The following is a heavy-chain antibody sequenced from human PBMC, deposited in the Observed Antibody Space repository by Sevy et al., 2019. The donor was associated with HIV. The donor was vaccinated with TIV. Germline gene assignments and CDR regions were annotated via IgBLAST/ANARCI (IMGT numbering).Heavy chain of an antibody. CDR2: ISSNSSYI. Sequence: GGSLRLSCAASGFTFSSYSMNWVRQAPGKGLEWVSSISSNSSYIYYADSVKGRFTISRDNAKNSLYLQMNSLRAEDTAVYYCARDGGINSGSYLNFDYWGQGTLVTVSS. CDR3: ARDGGINSGSYLNFDY. J-gene: IGHJ4*02. CDR1: GFTFSSYS. D-gene: IGHD1-26*01. V-gene: IGHV3-21*01.